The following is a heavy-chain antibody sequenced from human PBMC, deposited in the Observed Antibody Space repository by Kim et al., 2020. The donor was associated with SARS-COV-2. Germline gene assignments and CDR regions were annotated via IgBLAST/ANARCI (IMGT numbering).Heavy chain of an antibody. Sequence: TLSNPPRKSRVTISLDTSNNQFSLKLSSVTAADTAVYYCARRRGGSPHDFWGQGTLVTVSS. D-gene: IGHD2-15*01. CDR2: T. V-gene: IGHV4-4*08. CDR3: ARRRGGSPHDF. J-gene: IGHJ4*02.